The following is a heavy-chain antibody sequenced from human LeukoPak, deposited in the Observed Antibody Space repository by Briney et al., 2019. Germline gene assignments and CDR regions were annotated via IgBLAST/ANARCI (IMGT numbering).Heavy chain of an antibody. V-gene: IGHV1-2*02. J-gene: IGHJ6*03. CDR1: GYTFTGYY. CDR3: ARDPQPGYCTNGVCYSTRYYYYYMDV. CDR2: INPNSGGT. Sequence: EASVKVSCKASGYTFTGYYMHWVRQAPGQGLEWMGWINPNSGGTNYAQKFQGRVTMTRDTSISTAYMELSRLRSDDTAVYYCARDPQPGYCTNGVCYSTRYYYYYMDVWGKGTTVTVSS. D-gene: IGHD2-8*01.